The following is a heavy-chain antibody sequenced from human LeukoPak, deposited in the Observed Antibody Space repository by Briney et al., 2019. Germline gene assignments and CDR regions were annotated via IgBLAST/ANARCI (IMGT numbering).Heavy chain of an antibody. CDR2: ISGNSGSI. CDR3: ARDYNC. V-gene: IGHV3-9*02. J-gene: IGHJ4*02. CDR1: GFTSADYA. D-gene: IGHD1-14*01. Sequence: PGGSLRLSCAASGFTSADYAMHWVRQAPGKGLEWVSGISGNSGSIGYADSVKGRFTTSRDNAKKSLYLQMNSLRAEDTAVYYCARDYNCWGQGTLVTVSS.